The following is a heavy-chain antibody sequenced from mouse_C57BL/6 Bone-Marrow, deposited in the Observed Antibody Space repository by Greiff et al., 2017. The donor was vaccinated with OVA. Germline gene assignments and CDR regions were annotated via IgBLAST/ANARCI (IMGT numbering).Heavy chain of an antibody. CDR2: IDPSDSYT. CDR1: GYTFTSYW. CDR3: ARGYYYGSSLDY. D-gene: IGHD1-1*01. J-gene: IGHJ2*01. V-gene: IGHV1-50*01. Sequence: QVQLQQPGAELVKPVASVKLSCKASGYTFTSYWMQWVKQRPGQGLEWIGEIDPSDSYTNYNQKFKGKATLTVDTSSSTAYMQLSSLTSEDSAVYYCARGYYYGSSLDYWGQGTTLTVSS.